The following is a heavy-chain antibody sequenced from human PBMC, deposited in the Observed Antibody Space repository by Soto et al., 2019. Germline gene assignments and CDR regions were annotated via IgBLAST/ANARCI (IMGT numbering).Heavy chain of an antibody. CDR1: GFPFSRSI. D-gene: IGHD2-15*01. CDR3: ARDHCVNGGKSAMGSCSYGLDC. Sequence: GVSLRLSCAASGFPFSRSIMHWVRQAQGKGLEWVSSISSSSSCIYYADSVKGRFAICGDNAKSSLYLQMNSLGAEDTAVEYGARDHCVNGGKSAMGSCSYGLDCLGQGTRVTVSS. V-gene: IGHV3-21*01. J-gene: IGHJ4*02. CDR2: ISSSSSCI.